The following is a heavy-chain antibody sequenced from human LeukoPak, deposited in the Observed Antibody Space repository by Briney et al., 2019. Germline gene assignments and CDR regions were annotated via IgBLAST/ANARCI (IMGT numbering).Heavy chain of an antibody. CDR3: ATTYSSSPNDY. Sequence: GASVKVSCKASGYTFTGYYMHWVRQAPGQGLEWMGRINPNSGGTNYAQKFQGRVTTTRDTSISTAYMELSRLRSDDTAVYYCATTYSSSPNDYWGQGTLVTVSS. J-gene: IGHJ4*02. CDR2: INPNSGGT. CDR1: GYTFTGYY. D-gene: IGHD6-6*01. V-gene: IGHV1-2*06.